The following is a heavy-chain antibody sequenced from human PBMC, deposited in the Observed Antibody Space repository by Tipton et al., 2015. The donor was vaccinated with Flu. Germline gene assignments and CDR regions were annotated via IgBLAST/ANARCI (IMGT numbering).Heavy chain of an antibody. Sequence: LRLSCTVSGLSISSSSYYWGWIRQPPGKGLERIGNIYYSGNTYYNPSLKSRVTISVDTPKNQFSVKLSSVTAADTAVYYCARFPITLVPGIIILWGQGTLVTVSS. D-gene: IGHD3-10*01. V-gene: IGHV4-39*01. J-gene: IGHJ4*02. CDR3: ARFPITLVPGIIIL. CDR2: IYYSGNT. CDR1: GLSISSSSYY.